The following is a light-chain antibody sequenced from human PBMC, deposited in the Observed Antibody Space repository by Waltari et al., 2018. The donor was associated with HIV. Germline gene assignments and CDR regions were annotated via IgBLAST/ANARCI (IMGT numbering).Light chain of an antibody. V-gene: IGKV3-15*01. CDR1: QSIASN. J-gene: IGKJ5*01. Sequence: EIVMTQSPATLSVSPWERATVSCRASQSIASNLAWYQQKPGQAPRLLIHGASTRATGIPARFSGSGSGTEFTLTISSLQSEDFAVYYCQQYNNWPITFGQGTRLEIK. CDR3: QQYNNWPIT. CDR2: GAS.